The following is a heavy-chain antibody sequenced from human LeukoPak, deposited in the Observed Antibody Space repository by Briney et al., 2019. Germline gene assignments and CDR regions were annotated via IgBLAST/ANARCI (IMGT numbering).Heavy chain of an antibody. V-gene: IGHV3-23*01. Sequence: GGSLRLSCAASGFTFSSYAMNWVRQAPGKGLEWVSVISGSGGSTYYADSVKGRFTISRDNSKNTLYLQMNSLRAEDTAVYYCAKDRTHNGITGTIFDYWGQGTLVTVSS. CDR1: GFTFSSYA. CDR3: AKDRTHNGITGTIFDY. J-gene: IGHJ4*02. D-gene: IGHD1/OR15-1a*01. CDR2: ISGSGGST.